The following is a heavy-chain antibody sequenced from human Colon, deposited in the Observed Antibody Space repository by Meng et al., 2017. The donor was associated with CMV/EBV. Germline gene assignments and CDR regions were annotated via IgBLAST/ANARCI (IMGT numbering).Heavy chain of an antibody. V-gene: IGHV1-2*02. Sequence: ASVKVSCKSSGYTFTDFYIHWVRQAPGQGLEWMGWIDPNGGGTKYPQTFQGRGTMTSDTSMTTAYLELSGLKSDDTAIYYCARSEFWNSFYNHIDFDSWGQGTLVTVSS. CDR2: IDPNGGGT. CDR1: GYTFTDFY. D-gene: IGHD3/OR15-3a*01. J-gene: IGHJ4*02. CDR3: ARSEFWNSFYNHIDFDS.